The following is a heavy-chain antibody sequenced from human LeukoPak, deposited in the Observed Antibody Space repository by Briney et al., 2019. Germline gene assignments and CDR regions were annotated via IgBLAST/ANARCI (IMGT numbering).Heavy chain of an antibody. V-gene: IGHV3-74*01. D-gene: IGHD3-16*01. CDR3: ARGAPTYFDY. J-gene: IGHJ4*02. CDR2: INSDGRST. Sequence: PGGSLRLSCAASGFTFSSYWMHWARHAPGRGLVWVSRINSDGRSTNYAASVKGRFTISRDNAKNTLYLQMNSLRADDTAVYYCARGAPTYFDYWGQGTLVTVSS. CDR1: GFTFSSYW.